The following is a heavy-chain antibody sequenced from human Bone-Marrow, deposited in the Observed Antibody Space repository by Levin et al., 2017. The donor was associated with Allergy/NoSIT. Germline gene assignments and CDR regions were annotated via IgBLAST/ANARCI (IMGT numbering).Heavy chain of an antibody. V-gene: IGHV3-53*01. CDR1: GFSVRSNY. Sequence: PGGSLRLSCAVSGFSVRSNYMSWVRQAPGKGLECVSVIYTGGTTFYADSVKGRFAISRDDSTNTVFLQMNSLRAEDTAVYHCVRDRIAAFGRNYYAMDVWGQGTTVTVSS. CDR3: VRDRIAAFGRNYYAMDV. D-gene: IGHD6-13*01. J-gene: IGHJ6*02. CDR2: IYTGGTT.